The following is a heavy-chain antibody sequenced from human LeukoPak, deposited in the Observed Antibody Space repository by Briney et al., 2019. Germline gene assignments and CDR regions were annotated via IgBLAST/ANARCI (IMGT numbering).Heavy chain of an antibody. D-gene: IGHD2-21*01. CDR2: ISYDGTNE. V-gene: IGHV3-30-3*01. CDR1: GFTFGNYD. Sequence: PGMSLRLSCAASGFTFGNYDIHWVRQAPGKGLEWVAVISYDGTNENYAGSVKGRFTMSRDNSKNTMYVQINSLRTDDTAVYYCARDSYGMDVWGQGTTVTVPS. J-gene: IGHJ6*02. CDR3: ARDSYGMDV.